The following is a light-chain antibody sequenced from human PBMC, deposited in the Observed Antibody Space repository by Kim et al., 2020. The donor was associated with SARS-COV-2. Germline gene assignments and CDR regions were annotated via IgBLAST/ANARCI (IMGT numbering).Light chain of an antibody. V-gene: IGKV1-39*01. CDR1: QCIGSY. J-gene: IGKJ4*01. CDR3: QQSYRIPLT. CDR2: AAA. Sequence: ASVGDRVTITCRASQCIGSYLNWYQQKPGKAPKLLISAAARLQSGVPSRFSGNGSGTDFTLSIGSLQPEDFATYSCQQSYRIPLTFGGGTKVDIK.